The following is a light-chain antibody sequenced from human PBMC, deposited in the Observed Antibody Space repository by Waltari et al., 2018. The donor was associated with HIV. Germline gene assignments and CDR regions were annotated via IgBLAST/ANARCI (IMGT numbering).Light chain of an antibody. J-gene: IGLJ3*02. Sequence: QSVLSQPPSAPGTPGQRVTISCSGGLSNIGSTYVYWYQQFSGMAPKLVIFRNDQRPPAVHDRFTGSKSGTSASLIITGLQSEDESDYYCAVWDDKLGAWLFGGGTRVTV. CDR3: AVWDDKLGAWL. CDR2: RND. CDR1: LSNIGSTY. V-gene: IGLV1-47*01.